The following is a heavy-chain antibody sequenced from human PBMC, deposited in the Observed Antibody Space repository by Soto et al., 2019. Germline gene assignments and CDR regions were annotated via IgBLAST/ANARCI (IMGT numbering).Heavy chain of an antibody. CDR3: ARDEELRNEERHDHYYYYMDV. Sequence: ASVKVSCKASGYTFTSYYMHWVRQAPGQGLEWMGIINPSGGSTSYAQKFQGRVTMTRDTSTSTVYMELSSLRSEDTAVYYCARDEELRNEERHDHYYYYMDVWGKGTTVTVSS. V-gene: IGHV1-46*03. CDR2: INPSGGST. D-gene: IGHD1-1*01. CDR1: GYTFTSYY. J-gene: IGHJ6*03.